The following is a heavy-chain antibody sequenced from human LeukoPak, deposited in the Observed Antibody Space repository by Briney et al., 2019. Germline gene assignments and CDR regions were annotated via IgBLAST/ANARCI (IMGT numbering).Heavy chain of an antibody. V-gene: IGHV3-48*01. CDR1: GFTFSSYS. D-gene: IGHD3-10*01. CDR3: ARGDLLLWFGELLSGYFQH. J-gene: IGHJ1*01. CDR2: ISSSSSTI. Sequence: PGGSLRLSCAASGFTFSSYSMNWVRQAPGKGLEWVPYISSSSSTIYYADSVKGRFTISRDNAKNSLYLQMNSLRAEDTAVYYCARGDLLLWFGELLSGYFQHWGQGTLVTVSS.